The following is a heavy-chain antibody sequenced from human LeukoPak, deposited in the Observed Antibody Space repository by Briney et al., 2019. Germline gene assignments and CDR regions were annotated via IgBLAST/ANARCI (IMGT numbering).Heavy chain of an antibody. CDR3: ARGFRAFDF. V-gene: IGHV3-21*01. Sequence: GGSLRLSCAASGFTFSSHTMNWARQAPGKGLEWVSSISSTSTSIYHADSVKGRFTISRDNTKNSLYLQMNSLRAEDTAVYYCARGFRAFDFWAQGTVVTVSS. CDR2: ISSTSTSI. J-gene: IGHJ3*01. CDR1: GFTFSSHT.